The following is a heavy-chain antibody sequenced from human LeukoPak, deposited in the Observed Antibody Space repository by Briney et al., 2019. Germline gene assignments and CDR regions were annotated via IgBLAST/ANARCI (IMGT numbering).Heavy chain of an antibody. J-gene: IGHJ3*02. D-gene: IGHD5-24*01. CDR3: ARLARDACNYDACDI. CDR1: GGSISTYY. V-gene: IGHV4-59*08. CDR2: IYYRGNT. Sequence: PSETLSLTCTVSGGSISTYYWSWIRQPPGKGLEWIGYIYYRGNTNYNPSLQSRVSISVDTSKNQFSLKLTSVTAADTAVYYYARLARDACNYDACDIWGQGTMVTVSS.